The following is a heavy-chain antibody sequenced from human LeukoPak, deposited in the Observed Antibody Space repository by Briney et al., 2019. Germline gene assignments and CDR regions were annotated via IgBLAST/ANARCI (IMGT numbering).Heavy chain of an antibody. V-gene: IGHV3-23*01. CDR3: AKETEAVAGPIDY. CDR2: ISGSGGST. D-gene: IGHD6-19*01. CDR1: GFTFSSYA. Sequence: AGGSLRLSCAASGFTFSSYAMSWVRQAPGKGLEWVSAISGSGGSTYYADSVKGRFTISIDNSKTTLYLQMNSLRAEDTAVYYCAKETEAVAGPIDYWGQGTLVTVSS. J-gene: IGHJ4*02.